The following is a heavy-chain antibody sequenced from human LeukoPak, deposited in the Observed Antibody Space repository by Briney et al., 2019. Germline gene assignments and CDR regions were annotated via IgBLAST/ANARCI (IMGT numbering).Heavy chain of an antibody. J-gene: IGHJ4*02. V-gene: IGHV3-48*01. D-gene: IGHD3-22*01. CDR1: EFSVGSNY. Sequence: GSLRLSCAASEFSVGSNYMTWVRQAPGKGLEWISYITSNSNTIYYADSVKGRFTISRDHAKNSLYLQMDSLGADDTAVYYCARDEHFYDSHAYYIDYWGQGTLVTVSS. CDR3: ARDEHFYDSHAYYIDY. CDR2: ITSNSNTI.